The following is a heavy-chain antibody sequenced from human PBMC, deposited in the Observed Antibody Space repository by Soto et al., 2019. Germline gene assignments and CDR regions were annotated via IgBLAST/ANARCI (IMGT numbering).Heavy chain of an antibody. CDR1: GFTFSSYW. J-gene: IGHJ6*03. CDR3: AREGGGVGDYYYYYYMDV. V-gene: IGHV3-7*01. Sequence: GGSLRLSCAASGFTFSSYWMSWVRQAPGKGLEWVANIKQDGSEKYYVDSVKGRFTISRDNAKNSLYLQMNSLRAEDTAVYYCAREGGGVGDYYYYYYMDVWGKGTTVTVSS. CDR2: IKQDGSEK. D-gene: IGHD1-26*01.